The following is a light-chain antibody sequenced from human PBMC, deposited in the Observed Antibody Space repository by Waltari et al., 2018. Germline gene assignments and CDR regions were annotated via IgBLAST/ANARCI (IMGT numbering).Light chain of an antibody. CDR2: FDS. CDR1: SNKR. Sequence: SSVLTQPPSVSVAPGKTARITWGGTSNKRVHWYQRKPGQAPVLVIYFDSDRPSGIPERFSGSNSGNTAPLTISSVEAGDEADYYCQVWDSDSNHPVFGGGTKLTAL. CDR3: QVWDSDSNHPV. J-gene: IGLJ3*02. V-gene: IGLV3-21*04.